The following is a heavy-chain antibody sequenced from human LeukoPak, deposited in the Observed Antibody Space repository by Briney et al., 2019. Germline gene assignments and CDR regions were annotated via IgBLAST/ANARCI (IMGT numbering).Heavy chain of an antibody. V-gene: IGHV3-9*02. D-gene: IGHD6-19*01. CDR2: ISWNSGYI. CDR1: GLTPDNYP. J-gene: IGHJ4*02. Sequence: PGSSLRLPCGAWGLTPDNYPMQWVPQAPGEALEWLSIISWNSGYIGYADSVNGRFPIPRHKANKSLDLQMNGLRPGYRPLCECAKVRGTYSSGYFFDYWGQGTLVTVSS. CDR3: AKVRGTYSSGYFFDY.